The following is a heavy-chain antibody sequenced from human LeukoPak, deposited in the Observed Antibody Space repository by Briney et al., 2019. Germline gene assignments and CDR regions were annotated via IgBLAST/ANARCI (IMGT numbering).Heavy chain of an antibody. D-gene: IGHD2-2*01. CDR2: INHSGST. J-gene: IGHJ4*02. CDR3: ARAGIVVVPAGFDY. V-gene: IGHV4-34*01. CDR1: GGSFRGYY. Sequence: PSETLSLTCAVYGGSFRGYYWSWIREPPGKGLEWIGEINHSGSTNYNPSLKSRVTISVDTSKNQFSLKLSSVTAADTAVYYCARAGIVVVPAGFDYWGQGTLVTVSS.